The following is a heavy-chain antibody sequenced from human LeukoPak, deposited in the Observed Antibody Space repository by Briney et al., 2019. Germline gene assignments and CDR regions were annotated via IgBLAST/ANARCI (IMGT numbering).Heavy chain of an antibody. CDR3: ARNEGDY. Sequence: PSETLSLTCAVYGGSFSGYYWSWIRQPPGKGLEWIGYIYYSGSTYYNPSLKSRVTISVDTSKNQFSLKLSSVTAADTAVYYCARNEGDYWGEGTLVTVSS. J-gene: IGHJ4*02. CDR1: GGSFSGYY. D-gene: IGHD1-1*01. V-gene: IGHV4-30-4*01. CDR2: IYYSGST.